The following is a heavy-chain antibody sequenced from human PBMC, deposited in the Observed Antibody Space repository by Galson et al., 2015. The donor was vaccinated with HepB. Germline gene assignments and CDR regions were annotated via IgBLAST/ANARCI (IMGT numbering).Heavy chain of an antibody. CDR1: SSYG. CDR3: ARLCCGSPRGMVDY. CDR2: IYYSGST. J-gene: IGHJ4*02. Sequence: SSYGMHWIRQPPGKGLEWIGSIYYSGSTYYNPSLKSRVTISVDTSKNQFSLKLSSVTAADTAVYYCARLCCGSPRGMVDYWGQGTLVTVSS. D-gene: IGHD1-26*01. V-gene: IGHV4-39*01.